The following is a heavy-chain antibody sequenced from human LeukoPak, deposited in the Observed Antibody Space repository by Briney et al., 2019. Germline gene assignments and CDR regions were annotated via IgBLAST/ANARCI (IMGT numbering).Heavy chain of an antibody. CDR2: IKQDGSEK. CDR1: GFTFSSYW. V-gene: IGHV3-7*03. Sequence: GGSLRLSCAASGFTFSSYWMSWVRQAPGKGLEWVANIKQDGSEKYYVDSVKGRFTISRDNAKNSLYLQMNSLRAEDTAVYYCARGLGSNYDFWSGYYPTATDYWGQGTLVTVSS. CDR3: ARGLGSNYDFWSGYYPTATDY. D-gene: IGHD3-3*01. J-gene: IGHJ4*02.